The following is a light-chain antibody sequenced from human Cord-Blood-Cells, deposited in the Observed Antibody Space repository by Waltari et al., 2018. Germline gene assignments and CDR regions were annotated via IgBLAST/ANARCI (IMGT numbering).Light chain of an antibody. J-gene: IGLJ3*02. V-gene: IGLV3-27*01. CDR3: YSVADNNGV. CDR2: KDS. CDR1: VLAKTY. Sequence: SYELTQPSSVSVSPGQTARIPCPGDVLAKTYARWFQQKPGQAPVLVIYKDSERPSGIPERFSGSSSGTTVTLTISGAQVEDEADYYCYSVADNNGVFGGGTKLTVL.